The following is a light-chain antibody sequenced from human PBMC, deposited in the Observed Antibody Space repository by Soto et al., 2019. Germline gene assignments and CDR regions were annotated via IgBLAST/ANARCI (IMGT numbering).Light chain of an antibody. CDR3: QQLNSYPRT. CDR1: QGRNSY. J-gene: IGKJ1*01. Sequence: DIQLTQSPSVLSASVGDRVTITCRASQGRNSYLAWYQQKPGKVPKLMIYAASTLHSGVPSRFSGSGSGTEFTLTISSLQPEDFATYYCQQLNSYPRTFGQGTKVEIK. V-gene: IGKV1-9*01. CDR2: AAS.